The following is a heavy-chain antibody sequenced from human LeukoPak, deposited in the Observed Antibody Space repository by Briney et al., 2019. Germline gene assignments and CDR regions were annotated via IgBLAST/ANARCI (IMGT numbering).Heavy chain of an antibody. CDR3: ARVTEYYDSSGYLSGYYMDV. V-gene: IGHV4-39*07. D-gene: IGHD3-22*01. CDR1: GGSISSNSYY. CDR2: IYYSGST. J-gene: IGHJ6*03. Sequence: PSETLSLTCTVSGGSISSNSYYWGWIRLPPGKGLEWIGSIYYSGSTYYKPSLKSRVTISVHTSKNQFSLRLSSVTAADTAVYYCARVTEYYDSSGYLSGYYMDVWGKGTTVTISS.